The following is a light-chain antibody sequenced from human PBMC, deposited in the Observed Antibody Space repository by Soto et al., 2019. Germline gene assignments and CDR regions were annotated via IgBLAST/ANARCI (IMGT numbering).Light chain of an antibody. CDR1: QSVSSN. CDR2: GAS. CDR3: QQYNYWDRT. Sequence: EIVMTQSPATLSVSPGERATLSCRASQSVSSNLAWYQQKPGQAPRLLIYGASTRATGIPARFSGSGSGTEFTLTITSLQSEDFAVYFCQQYNYWDRTFGQGTKLEIK. J-gene: IGKJ2*01. V-gene: IGKV3-15*01.